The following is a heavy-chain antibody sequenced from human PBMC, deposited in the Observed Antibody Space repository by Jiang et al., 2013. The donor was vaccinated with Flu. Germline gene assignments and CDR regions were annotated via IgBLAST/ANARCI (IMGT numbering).Heavy chain of an antibody. D-gene: IGHD6-13*01. CDR3: ARGVQQLVVWFDP. J-gene: IGHJ5*02. V-gene: IGHV4-59*01. Sequence: PGLVKPSETLSLTCTVSGGSISSYYWSWIRQPPGKGLEWIGYIYYSGSTNYNPSLKSRVTISVDTSKNQFSLKLSSVTAADTAVYYCARGVQQLVVWFDPWGQGTLVTVSS. CDR2: IYYSGST. CDR1: GGSISSYY.